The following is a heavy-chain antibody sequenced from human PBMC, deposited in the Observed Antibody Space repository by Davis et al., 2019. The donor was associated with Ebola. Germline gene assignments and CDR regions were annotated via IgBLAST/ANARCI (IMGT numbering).Heavy chain of an antibody. D-gene: IGHD1-26*01. Sequence: SVKVSCMASVYTFTGYYMHWVRQAPGHGLEWMGWINPNSGGTNYAQKFQGWVTITRDPSISTAYMELSRLRSEDTAVYYCARGGGSSKRTMGYWGQGTLVTVSS. CDR1: VYTFTGYY. CDR2: INPNSGGT. V-gene: IGHV1-2*04. CDR3: ARGGGSSKRTMGY. J-gene: IGHJ4*02.